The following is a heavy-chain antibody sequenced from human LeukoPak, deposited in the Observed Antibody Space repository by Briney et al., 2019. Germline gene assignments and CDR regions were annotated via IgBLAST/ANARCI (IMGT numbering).Heavy chain of an antibody. CDR1: GYTFTSYY. Sequence: ASVKVSCKASGYTFTSYYIHWLRQAPGQGLEWMGWINPNSGATNYPQKFQGRVTITRDTSANTAYMELTRLRSDDTAIYYCARQPGYCSGGRCFGRRFDPWGQGTLVTVSS. J-gene: IGHJ5*02. D-gene: IGHD2-15*01. CDR2: INPNSGAT. V-gene: IGHV1-2*02. CDR3: ARQPGYCSGGRCFGRRFDP.